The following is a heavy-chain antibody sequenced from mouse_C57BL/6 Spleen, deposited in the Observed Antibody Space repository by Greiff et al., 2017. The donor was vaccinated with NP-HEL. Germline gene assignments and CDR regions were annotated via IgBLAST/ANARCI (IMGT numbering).Heavy chain of an antibody. CDR3: ARGDSLWGDYFDY. CDR1: GYTFTSYW. V-gene: IGHV1-52*01. CDR2: IDPSDSET. Sequence: QVQLQQPGAELVRPGSSVKLSCKASGYTFTSYWMHWVKQRPIQGLEWIGNIDPSDSETHYNQKFKDKATLTVDKSSSTAYMQLSSLTSEDSAVYYCARGDSLWGDYFDYWGQGTTLTVSS. D-gene: IGHD1-1*02. J-gene: IGHJ2*01.